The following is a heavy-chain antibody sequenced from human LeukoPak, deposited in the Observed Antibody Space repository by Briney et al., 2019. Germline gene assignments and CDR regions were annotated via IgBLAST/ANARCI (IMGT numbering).Heavy chain of an antibody. Sequence: GGSLRLSCAASGFTFSSYSINWVRQAPGKGLEWVSSISSSSSYIYYAGSVKGRFTISRDNAKNSLYLQMNSLRAEDTAVYYCARDGHYDTRSFDYWGQGTLVTVSS. V-gene: IGHV3-21*01. CDR2: ISSSSSYI. J-gene: IGHJ4*02. D-gene: IGHD3-22*01. CDR1: GFTFSSYS. CDR3: ARDGHYDTRSFDY.